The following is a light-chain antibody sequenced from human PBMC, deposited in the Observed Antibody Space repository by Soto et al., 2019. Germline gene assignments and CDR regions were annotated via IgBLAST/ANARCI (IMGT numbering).Light chain of an antibody. J-gene: IGKJ3*01. V-gene: IGKV3-11*01. CDR1: QSVNNY. Sequence: EIVLGQSPGTLSLSPGESATLSCRASQSVNNYLAWYQQRPGQAPRLLIYDASNRATGIPARFSGSGSGTDFTLTISSLEPEDFAVYYCQHRNNRPFSFGPGTKVDI. CDR3: QHRNNRPFS. CDR2: DAS.